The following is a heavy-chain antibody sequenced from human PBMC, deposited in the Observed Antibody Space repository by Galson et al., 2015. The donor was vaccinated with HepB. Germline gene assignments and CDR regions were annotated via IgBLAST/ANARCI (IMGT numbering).Heavy chain of an antibody. D-gene: IGHD6-13*01. CDR1: GDSVSSNSAA. J-gene: IGHJ4*02. CDR3: ARAGYSSSWYRGYFDY. Sequence: CAISGDSVSSNSAAWNWIRQSPSRGLEWLGRTYYRSKWYNDYAVSVKSRITINPDTSKNQFSLQLNSVTPEDTAVYYCARAGYSSSWYRGYFDYWGQGALVTVAS. CDR2: TYYRSKWYN. V-gene: IGHV6-1*01.